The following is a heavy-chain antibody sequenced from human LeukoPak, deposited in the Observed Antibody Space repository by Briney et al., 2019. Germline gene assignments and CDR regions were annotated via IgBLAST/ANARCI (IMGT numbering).Heavy chain of an antibody. CDR1: GFTFSTYA. D-gene: IGHD3-3*01. Sequence: GGSLRLSCAASGFTFSTYAMHWVRQAPGKGLEWVAIISYDGSNEYYADSVRGRFTVSRDNSRNALYLQMNSLRAEDTAVYYCARDQSTIFGVVMAPGPWGQGTLVTVSS. CDR2: ISYDGSNE. V-gene: IGHV3-30-3*01. CDR3: ARDQSTIFGVVMAPGP. J-gene: IGHJ5*02.